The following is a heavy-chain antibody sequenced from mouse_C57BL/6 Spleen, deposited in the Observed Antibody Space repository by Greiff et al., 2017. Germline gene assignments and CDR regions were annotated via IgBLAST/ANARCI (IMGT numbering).Heavy chain of an antibody. Sequence: EVNVVESGGGLVKPGGSLKLSCAASGFTFSDYGMHWVRQAPEKGLEWVAYISSGSSTIYYADTVKGRFTISRDNAKNTLFLQMTSLRSDDTAMYYCARNSNYVECAYWGQGTLVTVSA. J-gene: IGHJ3*01. CDR1: GFTFSDYG. D-gene: IGHD2-5*01. CDR3: ARNSNYVECAY. CDR2: ISSGSSTI. V-gene: IGHV5-17*01.